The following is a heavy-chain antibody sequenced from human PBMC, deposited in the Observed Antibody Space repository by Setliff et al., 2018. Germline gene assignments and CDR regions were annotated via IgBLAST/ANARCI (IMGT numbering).Heavy chain of an antibody. CDR1: GGSISSSNW. J-gene: IGHJ4*02. D-gene: IGHD3-16*01. Sequence: SETLSLTCAVSGGSISSSNWWSWVRQPPGKGLEWIGEIYHSGSTNYNPSLKSRVTISVDKSKNQFSLKLSSVTAADTAVYYCARVGFGGPIYYFDYWGQGTLVTVSS. CDR3: ARVGFGGPIYYFDY. CDR2: IYHSGST. V-gene: IGHV4-4*02.